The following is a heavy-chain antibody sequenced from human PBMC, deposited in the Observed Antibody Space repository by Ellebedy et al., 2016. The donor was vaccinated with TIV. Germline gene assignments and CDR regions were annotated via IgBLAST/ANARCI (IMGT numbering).Heavy chain of an antibody. J-gene: IGHJ6*02. CDR1: GYTFTSYA. D-gene: IGHD6-19*01. CDR2: INAGNGNT. V-gene: IGHV1-3*01. Sequence: AASVKVSCRASGYTFTSYAMHWVRQAPGQRLEWMGWINAGNGNTKYSQNFQGRVTITRETSASTAYMELSSLRSEDTAVYYCATDITGAVAGYYYYGIDVWGQGTTVTVSS. CDR3: ATDITGAVAGYYYYGIDV.